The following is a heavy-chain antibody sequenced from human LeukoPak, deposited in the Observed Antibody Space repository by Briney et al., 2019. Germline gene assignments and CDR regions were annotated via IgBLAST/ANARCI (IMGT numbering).Heavy chain of an antibody. Sequence: SETLSLTCTVSGVSISSYYWSWIRQPPGKGLEWIGYIYYSGSTNYNPSLKSRVTISVDTSKNQFSLKLSSVTAADTAVYYCARGKYHYDSRPVAGWYFDHWGQGTLVTVSS. V-gene: IGHV4-59*01. J-gene: IGHJ4*02. CDR3: ARGKYHYDSRPVAGWYFDH. D-gene: IGHD3-22*01. CDR1: GVSISSYY. CDR2: IYYSGST.